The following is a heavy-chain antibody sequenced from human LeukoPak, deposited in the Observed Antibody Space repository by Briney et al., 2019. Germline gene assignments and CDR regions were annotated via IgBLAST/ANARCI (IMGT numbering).Heavy chain of an antibody. CDR1: GGTFSSYA. Sequence: GASVKVSCKASGGTFSSYAISWVRQAPGQGLEWMGWISGYNGNTKCAQKLQGRVTMTTDTSTSTAYMELRSLRSDDTAVYYCARSWRQGVGYFWFDPWGQGTQVTVSS. CDR2: ISGYNGNT. V-gene: IGHV1-18*01. D-gene: IGHD3-9*01. J-gene: IGHJ5*02. CDR3: ARSWRQGVGYFWFDP.